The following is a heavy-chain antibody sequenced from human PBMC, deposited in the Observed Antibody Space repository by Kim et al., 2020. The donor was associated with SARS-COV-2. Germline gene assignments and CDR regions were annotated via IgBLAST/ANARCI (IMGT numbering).Heavy chain of an antibody. CDR2: ISYDGSNK. CDR3: ARGDVVAAAGTFDY. CDR1: GFTFSSYA. J-gene: IGHJ4*02. D-gene: IGHD6-13*01. V-gene: IGHV3-30*04. Sequence: GGSLRLSCAASGFTFSSYAMHWVHQAPGKGLEWVAVISYDGSNKYYADSVKGRFTISRDNSKNTLYLQMNSLRAEDTAVYYCARGDVVAAAGTFDYWGQGTLVTVSS.